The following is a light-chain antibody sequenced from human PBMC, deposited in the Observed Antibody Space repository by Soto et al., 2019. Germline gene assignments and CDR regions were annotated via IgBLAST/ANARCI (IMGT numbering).Light chain of an antibody. CDR1: SSDVGGYNF. CDR2: EVS. CDR3: SSYAGSNIVV. V-gene: IGLV2-8*01. J-gene: IGLJ2*01. Sequence: QSALTKPPSASGSPGQSVTISCTGTSSDVGGYNFDSWYQKHQGKAPKLMIYEVSERPSGVPDRFSGSKSGNTASLTVSVLQAEDEDDYYCSSYAGSNIVVFGGGTKLTVL.